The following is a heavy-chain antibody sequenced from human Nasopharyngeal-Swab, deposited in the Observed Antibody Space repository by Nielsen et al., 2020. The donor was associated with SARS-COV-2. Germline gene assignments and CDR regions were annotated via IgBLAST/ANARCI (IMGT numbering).Heavy chain of an antibody. CDR1: GFTFSGSA. D-gene: IGHD1-26*01. CDR3: TRGGIVGPPELGMDV. V-gene: IGHV3-73*01. J-gene: IGHJ6*02. Sequence: GGSLRLSCAASGFTFSGSAMHWVRQASAKGLEWVGRIRSKANSYATAYAASVKGRFTISRDDSKNTAYLQMNSLKTEDTAVYYCTRGGIVGPPELGMDVWGQGTTVTVSS. CDR2: IRSKANSYAT.